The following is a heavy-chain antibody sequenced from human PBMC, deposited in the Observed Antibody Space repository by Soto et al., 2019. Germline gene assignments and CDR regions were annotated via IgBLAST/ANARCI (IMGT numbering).Heavy chain of an antibody. J-gene: IGHJ5*02. Sequence: ASVKVSCKASGYTFTNNDGSWERQATGQGLEWMGWMNPGSGDTGYAQKFQGRVTMTRDISIATAYMELNSLTSEDTAIYYCARMESFGSLNWFDPWGQGTLVAVSS. CDR1: GYTFTNND. CDR2: MNPGSGDT. CDR3: ARMESFGSLNWFDP. V-gene: IGHV1-8*02. D-gene: IGHD5-18*01.